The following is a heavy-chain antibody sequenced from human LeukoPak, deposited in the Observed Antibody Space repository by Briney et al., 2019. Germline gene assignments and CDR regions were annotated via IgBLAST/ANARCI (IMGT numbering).Heavy chain of an antibody. D-gene: IGHD3-22*01. J-gene: IGHJ6*02. CDR2: IYYSGST. Sequence: SETLSLTCTVSGGSISSYYWSWIRQPPGKGLEWIGYIYYSGSTNYNPSLKSRVTISVDTSKNQFSLKLSSVTAADTAVYYCARDRSGYDSSGYYYYYHGMDVWGQGTTVTVSS. CDR1: GGSISSYY. CDR3: ARDRSGYDSSGYYYYYHGMDV. V-gene: IGHV4-59*01.